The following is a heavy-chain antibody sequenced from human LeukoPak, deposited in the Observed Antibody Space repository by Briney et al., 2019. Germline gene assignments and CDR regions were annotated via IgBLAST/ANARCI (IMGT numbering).Heavy chain of an antibody. J-gene: IGHJ6*03. CDR1: GGSISSYY. D-gene: IGHD4-23*01. CDR3: ARAPMAYYGGRPYYYYYYMDV. V-gene: IGHV4-59*01. CDR2: IYYSGST. Sequence: PSETLSLTCTVSGGSISSYYWSWIRQPPGKGLEWIGYIYYSGSTNYNPSLKSRVTISVDTSKNQFSLKLSSVTAADTAVYYCARAPMAYYGGRPYYYYYYMDVWGKGTTVTISS.